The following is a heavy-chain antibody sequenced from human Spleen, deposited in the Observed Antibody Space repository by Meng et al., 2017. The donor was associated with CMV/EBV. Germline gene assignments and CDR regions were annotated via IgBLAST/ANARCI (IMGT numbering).Heavy chain of an antibody. CDR2: IKQDGSEK. V-gene: IGHV3-7*01. J-gene: IGHJ5*02. Sequence: GESLKISCAASGFTFSSYWMSWVRQAPGKGLEWVANIKQDGSEKYYVDSVKGRFTISRDNAKNSLHLQMNSLRVEDMAVYYCTREVVVAAGFDPWGQGTLVTVSS. CDR1: GFTFSSYW. D-gene: IGHD2-15*01. CDR3: TREVVVAAGFDP.